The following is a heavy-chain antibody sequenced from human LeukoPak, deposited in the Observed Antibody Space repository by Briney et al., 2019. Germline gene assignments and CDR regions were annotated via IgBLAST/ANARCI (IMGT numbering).Heavy chain of an antibody. CDR2: IFPGDSKT. CDR1: GYSFTDYW. Sequence: GESLKISCKGSGYSFTDYWIGWVRQMPGKGLEWMGIIFPGDSKTRYSPSFQGQVTISADKSISTAYLQWSSLKASDTAMYYCARRFRSSYCGGDCYLDYWGQGTLVTVSS. CDR3: ARRFRSSYCGGDCYLDY. J-gene: IGHJ4*02. D-gene: IGHD2-21*02. V-gene: IGHV5-51*01.